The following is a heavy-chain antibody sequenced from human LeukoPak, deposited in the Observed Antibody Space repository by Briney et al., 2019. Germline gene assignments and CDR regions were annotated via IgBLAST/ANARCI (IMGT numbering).Heavy chain of an antibody. V-gene: IGHV1-2*02. J-gene: IGHJ4*02. D-gene: IGHD6-19*01. Sequence: ASMKVSCKASGYTFTGYYMHWVRQAPGQGLEWMGWINPNSGGTNYAQKFQGRVTMTRDTSISTAYMELSSLRSDDTAVYYCARDVRVAGPQYYFDYWGQGTLVTVSS. CDR2: INPNSGGT. CDR3: ARDVRVAGPQYYFDY. CDR1: GYTFTGYY.